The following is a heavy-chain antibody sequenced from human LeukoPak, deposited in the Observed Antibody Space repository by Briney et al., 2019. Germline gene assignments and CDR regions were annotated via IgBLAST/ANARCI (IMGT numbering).Heavy chain of an antibody. CDR3: ARVTVHPTHYFDY. CDR1: GGSISSGGYY. D-gene: IGHD1-20*01. CDR2: IYHSGST. Sequence: SQTLSLTCTVSGGSISSGGYYWSWIRQPPGKGLEWIGYIYHSGSTYYNPSLKSRVTISVDRSKNQFSLKLSSVTAADTAVYYCARVTVHPTHYFDYWGQGTLVTVSS. J-gene: IGHJ4*02. V-gene: IGHV4-30-2*01.